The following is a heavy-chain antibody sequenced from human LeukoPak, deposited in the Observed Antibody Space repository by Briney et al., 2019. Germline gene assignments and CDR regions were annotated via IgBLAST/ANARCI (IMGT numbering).Heavy chain of an antibody. CDR3: ARGKELTGTSGHYSFDF. V-gene: IGHV4-4*07. Sequence: TSETLSLTCTVSTGSLNSYFWTWVRQPAGKGLKWIGRVSGTGTAYSNPSLESRVIISLDTSRNQFSLKLMSVTAADTAVYYCARGKELTGTSGHYSFDFWGQGTLVSVSS. CDR2: VSGTGTA. J-gene: IGHJ4*02. CDR1: TGSLNSYF. D-gene: IGHD1-7*01.